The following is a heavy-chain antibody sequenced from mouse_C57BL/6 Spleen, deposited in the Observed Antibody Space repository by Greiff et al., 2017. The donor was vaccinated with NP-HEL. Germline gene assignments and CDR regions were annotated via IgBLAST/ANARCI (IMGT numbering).Heavy chain of an antibody. CDR1: GYTFTSYW. D-gene: IGHD1-1*01. CDR2: IDPSDSYT. Sequence: VQLQQSGAELVRPGTSVKLSCKASGYTFTSYWMHWVKQRPGQGLEWIGVIDPSDSYTNYNQKFKGKATLTVDTSSSTAYMQLSSLTSEDSAVYYCARRYYGSSYDYAMDYWGQGTSVTVSS. V-gene: IGHV1-59*01. CDR3: ARRYYGSSYDYAMDY. J-gene: IGHJ4*01.